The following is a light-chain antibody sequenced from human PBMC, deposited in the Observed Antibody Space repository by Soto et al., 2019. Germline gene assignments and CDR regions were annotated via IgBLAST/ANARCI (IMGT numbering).Light chain of an antibody. J-gene: IGLJ1*01. CDR2: QDT. CDR3: QAWDSDTFYV. V-gene: IGLV3-1*01. CDR1: KLGDKN. Sequence: SYALTQSPSASVSPGQTATITCSGDKLGDKNVCWYQQKSGQSPVLVIYQDTKRPSGIPERFSGSNSGNTATLTISGTQAMDEADYYCQAWDSDTFYVFGTGTKVTVL.